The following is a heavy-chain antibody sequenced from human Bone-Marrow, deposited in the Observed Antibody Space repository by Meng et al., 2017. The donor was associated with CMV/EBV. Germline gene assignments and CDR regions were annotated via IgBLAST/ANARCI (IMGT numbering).Heavy chain of an antibody. J-gene: IGHJ2*01. CDR1: GYTFTGYY. V-gene: IGHV1-2*02. D-gene: IGHD6-13*01. CDR3: AREGGDGSNWYFDL. CDR2: INPNSGGT. Sequence: ASVKVSCKASGYTFTGYYMHWVRQAPGQGLEWLGWINPNSGGTNYAQKFQGRVTMTRDTSISTAYMKLSRLRSDDTAVYYCAREGGDGSNWYFDLWGRGTLVTVSS.